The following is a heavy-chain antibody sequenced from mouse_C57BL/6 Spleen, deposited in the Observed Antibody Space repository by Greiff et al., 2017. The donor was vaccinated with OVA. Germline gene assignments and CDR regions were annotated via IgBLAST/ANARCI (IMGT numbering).Heavy chain of an antibody. Sequence: VQLQQSGAELARPGASVTMSCKASGYTFTSYTMHWVKQRPGQGLEWIGYINPSSGYTKYNQKFKDKATLTADKSSSTAYMQLSSLTSEDAAVYYCARYGNYFDYWGQGTTLTVSS. J-gene: IGHJ2*01. CDR1: GYTFTSYT. V-gene: IGHV1-4*01. D-gene: IGHD2-1*01. CDR3: ARYGNYFDY. CDR2: INPSSGYT.